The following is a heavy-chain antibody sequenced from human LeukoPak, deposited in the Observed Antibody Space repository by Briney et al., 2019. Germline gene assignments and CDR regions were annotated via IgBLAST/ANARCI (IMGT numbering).Heavy chain of an antibody. CDR2: IYTSGST. D-gene: IGHD4-11*01. Sequence: SETLSLTCTVSGGSIGSSTYYWGWIRQSPGKGLEWIGSIYTSGSTNYNPSLKSRVTISVDTSKNQFSLKLSSVTAADTAVYYCARDPNYSNYGVMDAFDIWGQGTMVTVSS. CDR3: ARDPNYSNYGVMDAFDI. CDR1: GGSIGSSTYY. V-gene: IGHV4-39*07. J-gene: IGHJ3*02.